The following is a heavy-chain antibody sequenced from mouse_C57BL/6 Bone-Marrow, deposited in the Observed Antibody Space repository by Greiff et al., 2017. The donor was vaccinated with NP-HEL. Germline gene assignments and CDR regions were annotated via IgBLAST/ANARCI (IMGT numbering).Heavy chain of an antibody. CDR2: INPYNGGT. CDR1: GYTFTDYY. Sequence: VQLQQSGPVLVKPGASVKMSCKASGYTFTDYYMNWVKQSHGKSLEWIGVINPYNGGTSYNQKFKGKATLTVDKSSSTAYMELNSLTSEDSAIYYCARRQLRLHYYAMDYWGQGTSVTVSS. J-gene: IGHJ4*01. D-gene: IGHD3-2*02. V-gene: IGHV1-19*01. CDR3: ARRQLRLHYYAMDY.